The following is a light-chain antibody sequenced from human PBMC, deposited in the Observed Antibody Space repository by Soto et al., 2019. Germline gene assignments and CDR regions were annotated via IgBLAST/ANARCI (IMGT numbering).Light chain of an antibody. CDR2: DVS. J-gene: IGLJ1*01. V-gene: IGLV2-14*01. Sequence: QSALTQPASVSGSPGQSITISCTGTSSDVGGYNYVSWYQQHPGKAPKRMIYDVSNRPSGVSNRFSGSKSGNTASLTISWRQAEDEADYYCSSYTSSSTRVFGTGTKVTVL. CDR3: SSYTSSSTRV. CDR1: SSDVGGYNY.